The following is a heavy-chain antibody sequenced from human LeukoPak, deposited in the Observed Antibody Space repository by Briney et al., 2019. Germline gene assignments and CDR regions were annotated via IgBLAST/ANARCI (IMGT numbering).Heavy chain of an antibody. V-gene: IGHV2-5*02. CDR1: GFSLSTSGVG. CDR3: AHLGVGDLPVRIDY. Sequence: SGPTLVKPTQTLTLTCTFSGFSLSTSGVGVGWIRQPPGKALEWLALIYWDDEKRYSPSLKSRLTIATDTSKNQVVLTMTNMDPVDTATYYCAHLGVGDLPVRIDYWGQGTLVTVSS. J-gene: IGHJ4*02. CDR2: IYWDDEK. D-gene: IGHD3-10*01.